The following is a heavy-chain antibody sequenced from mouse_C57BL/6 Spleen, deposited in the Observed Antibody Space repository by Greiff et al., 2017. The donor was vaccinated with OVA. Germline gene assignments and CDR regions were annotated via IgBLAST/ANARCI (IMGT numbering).Heavy chain of an antibody. D-gene: IGHD1-1*01. CDR1: GYTFTSYW. V-gene: IGHV1-52*01. J-gene: IGHJ4*01. CDR2: IDPSDSET. CDR3: ARAGSSSYYAMDY. Sequence: QVQLQQPGAELVRPGSSVKLSCKASGYTFTSYWMHWVKQRPIQGLEWIGNIDPSDSETHYNQKFKDKATLTVDKSSSTAYMQLSSLTSEDSAVYYGARAGSSSYYAMDYWGQGTSVTVSS.